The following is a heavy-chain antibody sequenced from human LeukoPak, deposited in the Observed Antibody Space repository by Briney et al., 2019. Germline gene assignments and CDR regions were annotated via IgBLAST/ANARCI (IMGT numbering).Heavy chain of an antibody. CDR2: IIPIFGTA. D-gene: IGHD4-17*01. CDR3: ARDGSNGDIFDY. Sequence: SVKVSCKASGGTFSSYAISWVRQAPGQGLEWMGGIIPIFGTANYAQKFQGRVTLTADESTRTAYMELSSLRSEDTAVYYCARDGSNGDIFDYWGQGTLVTVSS. CDR1: GGTFSSYA. V-gene: IGHV1-69*13. J-gene: IGHJ4*02.